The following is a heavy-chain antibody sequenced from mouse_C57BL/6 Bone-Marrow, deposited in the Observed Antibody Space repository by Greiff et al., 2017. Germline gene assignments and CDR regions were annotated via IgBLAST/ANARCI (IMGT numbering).Heavy chain of an antibody. V-gene: IGHV1-50*01. Sequence: QVQLQQSGAELVKPGASVKLSCKASGYTFTSYWMQWVKQRPGQGLEWIGEIDPSDSYTYYNQKFKGKATLTVDTSSSTAYMQLSSLTSEDSAVYYCARLPFYPFAYWGQGTLVTVSA. CDR1: GYTFTSYW. D-gene: IGHD2-3*01. J-gene: IGHJ3*01. CDR2: IDPSDSYT. CDR3: ARLPFYPFAY.